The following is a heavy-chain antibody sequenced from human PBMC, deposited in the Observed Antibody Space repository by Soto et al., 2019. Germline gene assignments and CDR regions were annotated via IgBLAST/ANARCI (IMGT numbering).Heavy chain of an antibody. J-gene: IGHJ5*02. CDR3: ARVWGSIHP. CDR1: GYPFTSYD. V-gene: IGHV1-8*01. D-gene: IGHD3-10*01. CDR2: MNPNSGNT. Sequence: APVKVYCKASGYPFTSYDINWVRQATGQGLEWMGWMNPNSGNTGLAQKFQGRVTMTRNTSISTAYMELSSLSSEDTAVYFCARVWGSIHPWGQGTLVTVSS.